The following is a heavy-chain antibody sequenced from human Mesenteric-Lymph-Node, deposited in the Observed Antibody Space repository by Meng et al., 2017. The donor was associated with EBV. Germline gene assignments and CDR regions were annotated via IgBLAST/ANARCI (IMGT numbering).Heavy chain of an antibody. CDR2: IHHSETA. CDR3: ARQGYCRTTTCSTWFDP. V-gene: IGHV4-34*01. D-gene: IGHD2-2*01. CDR1: GGSFSGYS. Sequence: QVQLKQWGAGLLQPSEPLSLTWVIYGGSFSGYSWNWIRQAPGKGLEWIGKIHHSETADYNPSLEDRVIISADTSKNQFSLKLTSVTAADTAVYYCARQGYCRTTTCSTWFDPWGQGTLVTVSS. J-gene: IGHJ5*02.